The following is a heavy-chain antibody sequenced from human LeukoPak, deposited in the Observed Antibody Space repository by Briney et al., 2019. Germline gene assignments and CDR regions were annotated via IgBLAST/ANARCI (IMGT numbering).Heavy chain of an antibody. V-gene: IGHV3-23*01. CDR1: GFTFENYA. CDR3: AKHPAGYCAGGSCYGVDH. Sequence: GGSLRLSCAASGFTFENYAMSWVRQPPGKGPDWVSLISGGVDKIFYTDSVKGRFIISRDDSKSTLSLQMNSLRAEDTAIYYCAKHPAGYCAGGSCYGVDHWGQGTLVTVSS. J-gene: IGHJ4*02. D-gene: IGHD2-15*01. CDR2: ISGGVDKI.